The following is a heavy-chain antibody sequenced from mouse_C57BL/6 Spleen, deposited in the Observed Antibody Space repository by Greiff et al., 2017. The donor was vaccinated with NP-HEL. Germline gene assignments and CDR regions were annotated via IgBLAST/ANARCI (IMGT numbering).Heavy chain of an antibody. CDR1: GYTFTSYW. Sequence: VQLQQPGAELVKPGASVKMSCKASGYTFTSYWITWVKQRPGQGLEWIGDIYPGSGSTNYNEKFKSKATLTVDTSSSTAYMQLSSLTSEDSAVYYCARGDDGYYVDYFDYWGQGTTLTVSS. D-gene: IGHD2-3*01. J-gene: IGHJ2*01. CDR2: IYPGSGST. CDR3: ARGDDGYYVDYFDY. V-gene: IGHV1-55*01.